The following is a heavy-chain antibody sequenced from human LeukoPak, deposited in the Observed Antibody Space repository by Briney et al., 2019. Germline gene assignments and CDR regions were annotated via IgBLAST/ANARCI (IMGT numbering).Heavy chain of an antibody. CDR2: IYYSGST. Sequence: PSETLSLTCTVSGGSISSYYWSWIRQPPGKGLEWIGYIYYSGSTNYNPSLKSRVAISVDTSKNQFSLNLSSVTAADTAVYYCARGSVYDILTGYPRSLPHSEFDYWGQGTLVTVSS. CDR3: ARGSVYDILTGYPRSLPHSEFDY. J-gene: IGHJ4*02. D-gene: IGHD3-9*01. V-gene: IGHV4-59*08. CDR1: GGSISSYY.